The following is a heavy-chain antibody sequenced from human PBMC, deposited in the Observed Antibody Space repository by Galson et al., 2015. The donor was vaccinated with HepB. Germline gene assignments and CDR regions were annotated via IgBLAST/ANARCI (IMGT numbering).Heavy chain of an antibody. J-gene: IGHJ3*02. Sequence: SVKVSCKASGGTFSSYAISWVRQAPGQGLEWMGGIIPIFGTANYEQKFQGRVPITAEESTSTAYMELSSLRSEGTAVDYCARRGYYAGSGSEAFDIWGQGTMVTVSS. CDR2: IIPIFGTA. V-gene: IGHV1-69*13. D-gene: IGHD3-22*01. CDR3: ARRGYYAGSGSEAFDI. CDR1: GGTFSSYA.